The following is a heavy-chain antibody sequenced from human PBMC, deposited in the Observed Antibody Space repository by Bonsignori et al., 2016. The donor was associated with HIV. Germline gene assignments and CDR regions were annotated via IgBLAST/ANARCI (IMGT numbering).Heavy chain of an antibody. J-gene: IGHJ2*01. CDR3: AREQSWGWLQRRGLGWYFDL. CDR2: ISSSSSYI. D-gene: IGHD5-24*01. Sequence: VRQAPGKGLEWVSSISSSSSYIYYADSVKGRFTISRDNAKNSLYLQMNSLRAEDTAVYYCAREQSWGWLQRRGLGWYFDLWGRGTLVTVSS. V-gene: IGHV3-21*01.